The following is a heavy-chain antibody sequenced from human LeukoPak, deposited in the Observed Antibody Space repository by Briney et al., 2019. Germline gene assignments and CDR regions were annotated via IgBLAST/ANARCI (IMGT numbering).Heavy chain of an antibody. D-gene: IGHD3-3*01. V-gene: IGHV3-23*01. CDR1: GFTFSSYA. CDR3: ANVMYYDFWSGAVAFDI. CDR2: ISGSGGST. J-gene: IGHJ3*02. Sequence: GGSLRLSCAASGFTFSSYAMSWVRQAPGKGLEWVSAISGSGGSTYYADSVKGRFTISRDNSKNTLYLQMNSLRAEDTAVYYCANVMYYDFWSGAVAFDIWGQGTMVTVSS.